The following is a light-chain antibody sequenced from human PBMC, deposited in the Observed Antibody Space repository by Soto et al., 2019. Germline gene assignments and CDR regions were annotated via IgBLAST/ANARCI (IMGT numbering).Light chain of an antibody. Sequence: QSVLTQPASVSGSPGQSITISCTGTGSDVGDYNYVSWYQQHPGKAPKLMIYDVNNRPSGVSNRFSGSKSGNTASLTISGLQAEDEADYYCSSYTSSSTLVFCGGTEVTVL. CDR2: DVN. J-gene: IGLJ2*01. V-gene: IGLV2-14*01. CDR1: GSDVGDYNY. CDR3: SSYTSSSTLV.